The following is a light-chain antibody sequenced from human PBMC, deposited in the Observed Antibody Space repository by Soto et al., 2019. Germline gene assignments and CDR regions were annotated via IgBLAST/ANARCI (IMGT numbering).Light chain of an antibody. CDR2: DAS. CDR3: HQRSNWPPLT. V-gene: IGKV3-11*01. CDR1: QSVGGY. J-gene: IGKJ4*01. Sequence: EIVLTQSPATLSLSPGERATLSCRASQSVGGYLDWYQQKPGQAPRLLIYDASNRASGSPARFSGSGSGTEFTLTISSLEPEDLAVYYCHQRSNWPPLTFGGGTKVEIK.